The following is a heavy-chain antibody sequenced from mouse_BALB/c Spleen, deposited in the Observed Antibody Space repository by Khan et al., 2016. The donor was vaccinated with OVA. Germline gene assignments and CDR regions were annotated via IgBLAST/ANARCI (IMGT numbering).Heavy chain of an antibody. CDR3: AGPAYDGYYDY. V-gene: IGHV1S137*01. CDR1: GYTFTDYA. Sequence: QVQLKQSGPELVRPGVSVKISCKGSGYTFTDYAMYWVKQSHAKSLEWIGLISTYSGNTNYNQKFKGKATMTVDKSSSTAYMELARLTSEDSAIYYCAGPAYDGYYDYWGQGTTLTVSS. D-gene: IGHD2-3*01. J-gene: IGHJ2*01. CDR2: ISTYSGNT.